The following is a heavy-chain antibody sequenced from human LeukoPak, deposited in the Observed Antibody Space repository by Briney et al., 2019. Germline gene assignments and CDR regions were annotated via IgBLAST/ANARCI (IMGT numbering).Heavy chain of an antibody. V-gene: IGHV1-18*01. D-gene: IGHD1-26*01. CDR3: AREGGVGPTAPPDYYSYQMDV. CDR2: ISPYTTKT. Sequence: GASVKVSCKASGYTFISYGITWVRQAPGQGLEWMGWISPYTTKTNYTQSLQGRVTMTTDTSTSIAYMELRSLRSDDTAVYYCAREGGVGPTAPPDYYSYQMDVWAKGPRSPSP. J-gene: IGHJ6*03. CDR1: GYTFISYG.